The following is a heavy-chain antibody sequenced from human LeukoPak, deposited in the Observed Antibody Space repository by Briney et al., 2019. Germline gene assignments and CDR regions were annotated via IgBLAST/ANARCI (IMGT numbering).Heavy chain of an antibody. CDR1: GFTFSSYW. CDR2: IKQDGSEK. CDR3: ARMDYDFWSGYSIDY. Sequence: GGSLRLSCAASGFTFSSYWMSWVRQAPGKGLEWVANIKQDGSEKYYVDSVKGRFTISRDNAKNSLYLQMNSLRAEDTAVYYWARMDYDFWSGYSIDYGGQGTLLTVSS. V-gene: IGHV3-7*01. D-gene: IGHD3-3*01. J-gene: IGHJ4*02.